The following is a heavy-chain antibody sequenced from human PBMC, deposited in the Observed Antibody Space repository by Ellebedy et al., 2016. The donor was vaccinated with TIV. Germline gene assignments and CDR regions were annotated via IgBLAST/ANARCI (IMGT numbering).Heavy chain of an antibody. CDR1: GGTFSSYA. CDR2: IIPIFGTA. Sequence: AASVKVSCKASGGTFSSYAISWVRQAPGQGLEWMGGIIPIFGTANYAQKFQGRVTITADESTSTAYMELSSLRSEDTAVYYCARSADGDYSLDVWGQGTTVTVSS. V-gene: IGHV1-69*13. J-gene: IGHJ6*02. CDR3: ARSADGDYSLDV. D-gene: IGHD4-17*01.